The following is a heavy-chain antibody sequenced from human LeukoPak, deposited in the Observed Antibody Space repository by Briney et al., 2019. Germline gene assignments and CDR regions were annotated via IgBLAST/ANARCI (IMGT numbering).Heavy chain of an antibody. CDR3: ARDGIVVNGAFDT. CDR2: ISSSSSTI. J-gene: IGHJ3*02. Sequence: PGGSLRLSCAASGFTFSSYSMNWVRQAPGKGLEWVSYISSSSSTIYYADSVKGRFTISRDNAKNSLYLQMNSLRAEDTAVYYCARDGIVVNGAFDTWGQGTMVTVSS. CDR1: GFTFSSYS. D-gene: IGHD3-22*01. V-gene: IGHV3-48*01.